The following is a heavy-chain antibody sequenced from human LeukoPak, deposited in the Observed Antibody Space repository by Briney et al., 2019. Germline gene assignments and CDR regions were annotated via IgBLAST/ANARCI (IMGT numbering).Heavy chain of an antibody. CDR3: AREQSSTVTTYFDY. V-gene: IGHV3-53*01. Sequence: GGSLRLSCAASGFTFSSYGMHWVRQAPGKGLEWVSVIYSGGSTYYADSVKGRFTISRDNSKNTLYLQMNSLRAEDTAVYYCAREQSSTVTTYFDYWGQGTLVTVSS. J-gene: IGHJ4*02. CDR1: GFTFSSYG. D-gene: IGHD4-17*01. CDR2: IYSGGST.